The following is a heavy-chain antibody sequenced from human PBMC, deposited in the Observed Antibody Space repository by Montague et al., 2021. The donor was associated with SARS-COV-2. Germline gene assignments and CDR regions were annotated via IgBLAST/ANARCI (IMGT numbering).Heavy chain of an antibody. CDR3: GRHRRGGIVATIREPGG. J-gene: IGHJ4*02. D-gene: IGHD5-12*01. CDR1: GGSISSSSYY. Sequence: SETLSLTCTVSGGSISSSSYYWGWIRQPPGKGLEWIGSIYYSGSTYYNPSLKCRVTVSVDTSKNQFSLKLSSVTAADTAVYYCGRHRRGGIVATIREPGGWGQGTLVTVSS. V-gene: IGHV4-39*01. CDR2: IYYSGST.